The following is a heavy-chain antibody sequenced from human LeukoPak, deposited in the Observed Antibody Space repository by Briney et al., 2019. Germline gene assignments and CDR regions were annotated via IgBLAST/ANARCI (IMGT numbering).Heavy chain of an antibody. CDR2: IKPDGSET. J-gene: IGHJ4*02. CDR3: ARDHLTYYYDSSGLY. D-gene: IGHD3-22*01. V-gene: IGHV3-7*01. CDR1: GFIFSNYW. Sequence: GGSLRLSCTGSGFIFSNYWMTWVRQAPGKGLEWVGNIKPDGSETYYVDSVKGRFTISRDNAKNSLYLQMNSLRAEDTAVYYCARDHLTYYYDSSGLYWGQGTLVTVSS.